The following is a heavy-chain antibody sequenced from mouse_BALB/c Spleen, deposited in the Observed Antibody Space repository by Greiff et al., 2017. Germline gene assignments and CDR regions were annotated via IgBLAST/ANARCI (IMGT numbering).Heavy chain of an antibody. V-gene: IGHV1-9*01. J-gene: IGHJ4*01. Sequence: QVQLQQSGAELMKPGASVKISCKATGYTFSSYWIEWVKQRPGHGLEWIGEILPGSGSTNYNEKFKGKATFTADTSSNTAYMQLSSLTSEDSAVYYCARSRATDFYYAMDDWGQGTPVTVSS. D-gene: IGHD3-1*01. CDR3: ARSRATDFYYAMDD. CDR2: ILPGSGST. CDR1: GYTFSSYW.